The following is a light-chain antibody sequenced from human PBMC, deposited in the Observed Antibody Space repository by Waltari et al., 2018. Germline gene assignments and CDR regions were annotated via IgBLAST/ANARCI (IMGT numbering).Light chain of an antibody. CDR2: EVN. V-gene: IGLV2-23*02. J-gene: IGLJ3*02. CDR3: CSYAGTTSWL. CDR1: SSDVGAYNL. Sequence: QSALTQPASVSGSPGQSITIPCTGTSSDVGAYNLVPWYQQHAGQVPKLIIYEVNKRPSVFSTRFSGSRSGNTASLTISGLQAEDEATYFCCSYAGTTSWLFGGGTKVTVL.